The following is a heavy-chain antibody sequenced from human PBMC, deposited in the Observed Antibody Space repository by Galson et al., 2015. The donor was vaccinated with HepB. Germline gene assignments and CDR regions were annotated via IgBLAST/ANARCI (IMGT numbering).Heavy chain of an antibody. Sequence: SLRLSCAASGLAFSNYAMHWVRQAPGKGLEWVTIISYDGSDKYYADSVNGRFTISRDNSKNTLFLQMNSLRPDDTAVYYCGSGGDGYDYWGQGTLVTVSS. CDR2: ISYDGSDK. CDR3: GSGGDGYDY. V-gene: IGHV3-30-3*01. J-gene: IGHJ4*02. CDR1: GLAFSNYA. D-gene: IGHD3-10*01.